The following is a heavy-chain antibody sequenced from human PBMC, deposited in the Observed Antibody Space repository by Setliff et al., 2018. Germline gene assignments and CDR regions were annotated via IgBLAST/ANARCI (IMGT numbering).Heavy chain of an antibody. D-gene: IGHD2-2*01. V-gene: IGHV1-18*01. CDR2: ISAYTGNT. CDR1: GYTFSHSG. CDR3: SRLVRYCSRTTCQTASGAEL. Sequence: ASVKVSCKASGYTFSHSGITWVRQAPGQGLEWMGWISAYTGNTNYAQKLQGRVTMTTDSSTNTAYLELRGLTSDDTAVYHCSRLVRYCSRTTCQTASGAELWGQGTLVTVSS. J-gene: IGHJ1*01.